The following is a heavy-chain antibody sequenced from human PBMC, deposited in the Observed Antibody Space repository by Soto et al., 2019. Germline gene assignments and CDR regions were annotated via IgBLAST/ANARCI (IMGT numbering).Heavy chain of an antibody. CDR1: GGSINSYY. J-gene: IGHJ3*02. D-gene: IGHD2-2*02. CDR2: IYYSGST. CDR3: ARLYGLDAFDI. V-gene: IGHV4-59*08. Sequence: SETLSLTCTVSGGSINSYYWSWIRQPPGKGLEWIGYIYYSGSTNYNPSLKSRVTISVDTSKNQFSLKLSSVTAADTAVYYCARLYGLDAFDIWGLGTTVTVSS.